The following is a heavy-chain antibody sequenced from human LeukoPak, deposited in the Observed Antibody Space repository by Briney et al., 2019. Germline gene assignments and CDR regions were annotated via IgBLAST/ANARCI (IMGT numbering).Heavy chain of an antibody. CDR3: AREGCSSTSCYDHNWLDP. D-gene: IGHD2-2*01. CDR1: GGSISSGGYS. J-gene: IGHJ5*02. CDR2: IYHSGST. Sequence: PSETLSLTCAVSGGSISSGGYSWSWIRQPPGKGLEWIGYIYHSGSTYYNPSLKSRVTISVDRSKNQFSLKLSSVTAADTAVYYCAREGCSSTSCYDHNWLDPWGQGTLVTVSS. V-gene: IGHV4-30-2*01.